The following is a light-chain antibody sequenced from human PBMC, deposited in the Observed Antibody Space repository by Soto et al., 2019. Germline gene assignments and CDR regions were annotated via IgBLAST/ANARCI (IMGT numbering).Light chain of an antibody. J-gene: IGKJ4*01. Sequence: LQLTQSPSFLPASVGDRVTITCRASQGISNYLAWYQQKPGKAPGLLIYAASTLQRGVSSRFSGSGSGTEFTLTISSLQPGDFATYYCQKLNSYPLTFGGGTKVEIK. CDR1: QGISNY. CDR3: QKLNSYPLT. CDR2: AAS. V-gene: IGKV1-9*01.